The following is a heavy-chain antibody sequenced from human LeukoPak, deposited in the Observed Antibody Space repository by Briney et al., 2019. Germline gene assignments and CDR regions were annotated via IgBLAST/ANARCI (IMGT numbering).Heavy chain of an antibody. J-gene: IGHJ6*02. Sequence: GASVKVSCKASGGTFSSHAISWVRQAPGQGLEWMGGIIPIFGTANYAQKFQGRVTITADESTSTAYMELSSLRSEDTAVYYCARVGSIAVAGPFQNYYYYGMDVWGQGTTVTVSS. CDR2: IIPIFGTA. D-gene: IGHD6-19*01. CDR1: GGTFSSHA. V-gene: IGHV1-69*13. CDR3: ARVGSIAVAGPFQNYYYYGMDV.